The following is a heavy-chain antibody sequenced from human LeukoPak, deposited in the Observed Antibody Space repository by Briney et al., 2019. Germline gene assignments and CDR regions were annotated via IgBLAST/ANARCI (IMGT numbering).Heavy chain of an antibody. D-gene: IGHD6-19*01. CDR1: GYSLTKLS. V-gene: IGHV1-24*01. CDR2: FDPAAGQI. J-gene: IGHJ4*02. CDR3: ARRVYNSGWYIDY. Sequence: ASVKVSCKVSGYSLTKLSINWVRQAPGKGLEWMGGFDPAAGQIVYAQNLHGRLTMTEDTSKDTAYMELSNLRSEDTAVYYCARRVYNSGWYIDYWGQGTLVTVSS.